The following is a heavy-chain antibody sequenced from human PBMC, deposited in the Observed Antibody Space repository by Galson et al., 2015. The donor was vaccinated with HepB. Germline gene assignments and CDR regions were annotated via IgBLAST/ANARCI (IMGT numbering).Heavy chain of an antibody. Sequence: SLRLSCAASGFTVSGNYLSWVRQAPGKGLEWVSSIDSGDGTSYADSVKGRFTISRDNSKNSVYLQMNSLRAEDTAVYYCATEGDTSTWYRYWGRGTLVTVSS. CDR2: IDSGDGT. D-gene: IGHD6-13*01. CDR3: ATEGDTSTWYRY. V-gene: IGHV3-66*01. CDR1: GFTVSGNY. J-gene: IGHJ4*02.